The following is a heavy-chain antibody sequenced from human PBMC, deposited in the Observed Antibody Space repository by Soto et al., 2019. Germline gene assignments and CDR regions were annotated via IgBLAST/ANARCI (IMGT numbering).Heavy chain of an antibody. CDR3: TRGISPIAAAGTWFDP. CDR1: GFTFGDYA. D-gene: IGHD6-13*01. Sequence: LRLSCTASGFTFGDYAMSWFRQAPGKGLEWVGFIRSKAYGGTTEYAASVKGRFTISRDDSKSIAYLQMNSLKTEDTAVYYCTRGISPIAAAGTWFDPWGQGTLVTVSS. V-gene: IGHV3-49*03. J-gene: IGHJ5*02. CDR2: IRSKAYGGTT.